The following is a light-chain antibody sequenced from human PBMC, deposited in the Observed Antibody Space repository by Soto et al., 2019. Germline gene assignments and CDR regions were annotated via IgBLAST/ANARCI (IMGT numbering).Light chain of an antibody. CDR2: GAS. CDR1: QSVSSN. V-gene: IGKV3-15*01. Sequence: EIVLTQSPATLSVSAGERATLSCMASQSVSSNLAWYQQKPGQAPRLLIYGASTRATGIPARFSGSGSGTEFTLTISGLQSEDFAVYYCQQYNNWPITFGQGTRLEIK. J-gene: IGKJ5*01. CDR3: QQYNNWPIT.